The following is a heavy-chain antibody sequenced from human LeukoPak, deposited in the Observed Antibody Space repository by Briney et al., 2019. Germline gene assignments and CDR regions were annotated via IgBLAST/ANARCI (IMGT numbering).Heavy chain of an antibody. V-gene: IGHV4-34*01. Sequence: SETLSLTCAVYGGSFSGYYWSWIRQPPGKGLEWIGEINHSGSTNYNPSLKSRVTISVDTSKNQFSLKLSSVTAADTAVYSCARVVVVVPPFGFDYSGQGTLVTVSS. CDR2: INHSGST. CDR1: GGSFSGYY. D-gene: IGHD2-2*01. J-gene: IGHJ4*02. CDR3: ARVVVVVPPFGFDY.